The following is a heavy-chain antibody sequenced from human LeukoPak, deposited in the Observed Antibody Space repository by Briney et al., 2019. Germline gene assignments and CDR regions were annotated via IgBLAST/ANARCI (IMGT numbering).Heavy chain of an antibody. CDR3: ARHHCSGGSCSSFQH. CDR1: GGSFSGYY. D-gene: IGHD2-15*01. J-gene: IGHJ1*01. Sequence: SETLSLTCAVYGGSFSGYYWSWIRQPPGKGLEWIGEINHSGSTNYNPSLKSRVTISVDTSKNQFSLKLSSVTAADTAVYYCARHHCSGGSCSSFQHWGQGTLVTVSS. V-gene: IGHV4-34*01. CDR2: INHSGST.